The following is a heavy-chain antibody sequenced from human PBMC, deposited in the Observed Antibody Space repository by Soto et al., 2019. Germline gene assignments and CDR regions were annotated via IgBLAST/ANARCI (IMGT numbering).Heavy chain of an antibody. J-gene: IGHJ4*02. V-gene: IGHV4-34*01. Sequence: QVQLQQWGAGLLKPSETLSLTCAVYGGSFSTDYWSWIRQPPGKGREWIGEINPSGGTNYNPSLKSRVTISVATPKNQFSLKLGAGTAADTAVYYCARVLAARASRDFDYWGQGTLVTVSS. CDR3: ARVLAARASRDFDY. CDR2: INPSGGT. CDR1: GGSFSTDY. D-gene: IGHD6-6*01.